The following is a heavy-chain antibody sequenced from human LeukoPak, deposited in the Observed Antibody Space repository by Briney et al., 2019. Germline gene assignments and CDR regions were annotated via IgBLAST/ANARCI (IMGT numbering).Heavy chain of an antibody. CDR1: GRSLSSYY. CDR3: ARTTEGGYTYGYFDYYYMDV. V-gene: IGHV4-59*01. CDR2: IFYSGKP. Sequence: PSEALSLTCTVPGRSLSSYYWSWIRQPPGKGLEWVGYIFYSGKPNYNPSLKSRVTISVDTSQNQFTLKLTSVTAADTAVYCLARTTEGGYTYGYFDYYYMDVWGKGTTVTISS. J-gene: IGHJ6*03. D-gene: IGHD5-18*01.